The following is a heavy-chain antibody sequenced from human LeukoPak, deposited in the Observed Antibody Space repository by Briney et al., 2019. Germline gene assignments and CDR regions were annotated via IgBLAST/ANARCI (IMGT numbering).Heavy chain of an antibody. CDR1: GYSFTNYW. V-gene: IGHV5-51*01. CDR3: ARSRGDYGDYDYFDY. D-gene: IGHD4-17*01. J-gene: IGHJ4*02. Sequence: GESLKISCKGSGYSFTNYWIGWVRQMPGKGLEWMGIIYPGDSDTRYSPSFQGQVTISADKSISTAYLQWSSLKASDTAMYYCARSRGDYGDYDYFDYWGQGTLVTVSS. CDR2: IYPGDSDT.